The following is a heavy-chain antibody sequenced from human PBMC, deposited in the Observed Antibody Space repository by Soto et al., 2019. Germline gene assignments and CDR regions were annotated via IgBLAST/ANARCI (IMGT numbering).Heavy chain of an antibody. V-gene: IGHV4-59*01. J-gene: IGHJ4*02. CDR2: IYYSGST. Sequence: SETLSLTCTVSGGSISSYYWSWIRQPPGKGLEWIGYIYYSGSTNYNPSLKSRVTISVDTSKNQFSLKLSSVTAADTAVYYCARGPYCSGGSCYGPFDYWGQGTLVTVS. D-gene: IGHD2-15*01. CDR3: ARGPYCSGGSCYGPFDY. CDR1: GGSISSYY.